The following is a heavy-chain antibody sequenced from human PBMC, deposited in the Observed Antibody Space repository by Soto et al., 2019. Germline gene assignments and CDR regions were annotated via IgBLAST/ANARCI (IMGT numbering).Heavy chain of an antibody. V-gene: IGHV5-51*01. CDR1: GYSFTSYW. D-gene: IGHD5-12*01. CDR2: SDPGVYDT. J-gene: IGHJ3*02. CDR3: ARHLTAVEMATIPAFDI. Sequence: RGEALKIYCKGSGYSFTSYWVRWVRQMPGKDLERMGVSDPGVYDTRYSPSFPRQVTNSADKYVRNAYLQLSSLKDSDTARRYFARHLTAVEMATIPAFDIWGQGTVVTVSS.